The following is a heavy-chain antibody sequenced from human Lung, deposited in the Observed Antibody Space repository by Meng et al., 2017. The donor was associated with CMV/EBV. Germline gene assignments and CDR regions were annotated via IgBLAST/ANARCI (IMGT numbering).Heavy chain of an antibody. CDR2: MNPNSGNT. D-gene: IGHD5-18*01. J-gene: IGHJ6*02. CDR1: GYTFTSYD. CDR3: ARGKGSYYYYYGMDV. V-gene: IGHV1-8*01. Sequence: ASVKVSXKASGYTFTSYDINWVRQATGQGLEWMGWMNPNSGNTGYAQKFQGRVTMTRNTSISTAYMELSSLRSEDTAVYYCARGKGSYYYYYGMDVSGQGXAVTVSS.